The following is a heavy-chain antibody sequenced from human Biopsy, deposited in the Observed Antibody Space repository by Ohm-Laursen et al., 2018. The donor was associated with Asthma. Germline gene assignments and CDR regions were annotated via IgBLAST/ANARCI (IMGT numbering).Heavy chain of an antibody. CDR3: ARCQVGYSSGWSLLLKKIYYSGMDV. Sequence: SSVKVSRKAPGGTFSNFAISWVRQAPGQGLEWLGGIMTVFGTTNYAQKFQGRVTITADESTSTAYMEVTSLRSEDTAIYYCARCQVGYSSGWSLLLKKIYYSGMDVWGQGNAVTVSS. CDR2: IMTVFGTT. V-gene: IGHV1-69*01. D-gene: IGHD6-19*01. J-gene: IGHJ6*02. CDR1: GGTFSNFA.